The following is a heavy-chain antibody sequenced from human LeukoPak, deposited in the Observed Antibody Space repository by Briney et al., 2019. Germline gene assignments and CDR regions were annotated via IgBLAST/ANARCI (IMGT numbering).Heavy chain of an antibody. Sequence: ASVKVSCKASGYTFTGYHMHWVRQAPGQGLEWMGWINPNTGDTDYAQKFQGRVTMARDTSISTAFMELSRLRSDDTAVYYCPPASTYASGTYYDYWGQGTLVTVSS. CDR3: PPASTYASGTYYDY. CDR1: GYTFTGYH. D-gene: IGHD3-10*01. J-gene: IGHJ4*02. V-gene: IGHV1-2*02. CDR2: INPNTGDT.